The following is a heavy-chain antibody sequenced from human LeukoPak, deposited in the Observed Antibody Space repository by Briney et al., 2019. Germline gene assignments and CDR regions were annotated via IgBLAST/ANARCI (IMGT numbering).Heavy chain of an antibody. Sequence: PGGSPRLSCAASGFTFSSYSMNWVRQAPGKGLEWVSSISSSSSYIYYADSVKGRFTISRDNAKNSLYLQMNSLRAEDTAVYYCARDTVGAPYYFDYWGQGTLVTVSS. V-gene: IGHV3-21*01. J-gene: IGHJ4*02. CDR1: GFTFSSYS. D-gene: IGHD1-26*01. CDR2: ISSSSSYI. CDR3: ARDTVGAPYYFDY.